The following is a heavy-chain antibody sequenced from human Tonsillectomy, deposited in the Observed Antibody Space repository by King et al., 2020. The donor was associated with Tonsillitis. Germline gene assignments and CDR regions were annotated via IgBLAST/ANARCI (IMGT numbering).Heavy chain of an antibody. CDR2: INSGSSTI. J-gene: IGHJ4*02. Sequence: VQLVESGGGLVQPGGSLRLSCAASGFTFSSYGMNGVRQAPGKGREWVSYINSGSSTIYYADSVKGRFTISRDNARNSLYLQMNSLRAEDTAVYYCARLPWYSDSSAKLFDYWGQGTLVTVSS. D-gene: IGHD3-22*01. V-gene: IGHV3-48*04. CDR3: ARLPWYSDSSAKLFDY. CDR1: GFTFSSYG.